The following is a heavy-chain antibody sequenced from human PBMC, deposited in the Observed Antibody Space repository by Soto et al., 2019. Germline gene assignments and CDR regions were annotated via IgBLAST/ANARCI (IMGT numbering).Heavy chain of an antibody. CDR2: IDQTGNYL. CDR1: GFIFSDST. V-gene: IGHV3-21*01. J-gene: IGHJ4*02. CDR3: VRGDYRND. Sequence: EVQLVESGGGLVKTGGSLRLSCEVSGFIFSDSTMNWVRQAPGKGLEWVASIDQTGNYLFYAGPLKGRFTISRDNAKNSRFLQMRMLRSYDTAVYYCVRGDYRNDWGQGTLVTVSS. D-gene: IGHD4-4*01.